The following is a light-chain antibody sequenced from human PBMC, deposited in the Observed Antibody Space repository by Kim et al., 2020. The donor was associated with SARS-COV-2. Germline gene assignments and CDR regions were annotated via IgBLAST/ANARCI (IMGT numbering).Light chain of an antibody. Sequence: PGPPITISCTGISSDGYNYVSWYQQLPGKAPRLIIYDVNYRPSGISSRFSGSQSGTTASLTISGLLTEDEGDYYCSSYTIGNIFVVFGGGTKVTVL. CDR2: DVN. V-gene: IGLV2-14*04. CDR3: SSYTIGNIFVV. CDR1: SSDGYNY. J-gene: IGLJ2*01.